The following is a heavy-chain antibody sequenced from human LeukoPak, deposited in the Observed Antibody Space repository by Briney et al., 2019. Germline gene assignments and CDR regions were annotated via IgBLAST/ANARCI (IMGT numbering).Heavy chain of an antibody. D-gene: IGHD3-16*01. V-gene: IGHV3-48*01. Sequence: PGGSLRLSCAASGFPFSSYIMNWVRPPPGGRLEGGSYISGSSGTIYYADSVKGRFTISRDNAKTPLYLQMNGLRAEDAAGYYCARRSGLGVPYNMDVWGKGTTVTVS. J-gene: IGHJ6*03. CDR1: GFPFSSYI. CDR2: ISGSSGTI. CDR3: ARRSGLGVPYNMDV.